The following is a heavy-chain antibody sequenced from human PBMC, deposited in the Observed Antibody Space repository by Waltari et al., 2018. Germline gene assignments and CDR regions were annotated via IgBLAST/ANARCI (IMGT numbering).Heavy chain of an antibody. D-gene: IGHD6-19*01. CDR3: ARDSLQWLVRYYYYGMDV. J-gene: IGHJ6*02. CDR2: ISSSGSTL. CDR1: GFTFSSYE. Sequence: EVQLVESGGGLVQPGGSLRLSCAASGFTFSSYEVNWVRQAPGKGLEWVSYISSSGSTLYYADSVKGRFTISRDNAKNSLYLQMNSLRAEDTAVYYCARDSLQWLVRYYYYGMDVWGQGTTVTVSS. V-gene: IGHV3-48*03.